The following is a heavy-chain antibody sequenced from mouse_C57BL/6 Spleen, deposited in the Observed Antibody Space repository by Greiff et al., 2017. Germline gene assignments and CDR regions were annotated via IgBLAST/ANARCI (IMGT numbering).Heavy chain of an antibody. CDR2: INPNNGGT. CDR3: ARWSSGYPFAY. J-gene: IGHJ3*01. V-gene: IGHV1-26*01. D-gene: IGHD3-2*02. CDR1: GYTFTDYY. Sequence: VQLQQSGPELVKPGASVKISCKASGYTFTDYYMNWVKQSHGKSLEWIGDINPNNGGTSYNQKFKGKATLTVDKSSSTAYMELRSLTSEDSAVYYCARWSSGYPFAYWGQGTLVTVSA.